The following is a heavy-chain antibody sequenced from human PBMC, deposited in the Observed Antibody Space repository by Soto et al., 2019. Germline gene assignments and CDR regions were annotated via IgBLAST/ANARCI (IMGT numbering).Heavy chain of an antibody. CDR1: GFTFSDYY. CDR3: ARSGDNYNRLDY. Sequence: GGALRLSCEGSGFTFSDYYISWIRQAPGKGLEWISYSSNSGTFSRYADSVKGRFSISRDNTKNLLYLQMNSLRAEDTAVYYCARSGDNYNRLDYWGQGTPVTVSS. CDR2: SSNSGTFS. V-gene: IGHV3-11*06. J-gene: IGHJ4*02. D-gene: IGHD1-1*01.